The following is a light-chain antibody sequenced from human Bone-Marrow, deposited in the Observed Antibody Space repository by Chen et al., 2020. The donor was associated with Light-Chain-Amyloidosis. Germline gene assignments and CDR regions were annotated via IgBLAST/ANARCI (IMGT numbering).Light chain of an antibody. CDR1: DLPTKY. V-gene: IGLV3-25*03. J-gene: IGLJ2*01. Sequence: SYELTQPPSVSVSPGQTPRITCSGDDLPTKYAYWYQQKPGQAPLLVIHRDTERPSGISERFSGSSSGTTATLTISGVQAEDEADYHCQSADSSGTYEVIFDGGTKLTVL. CDR2: RDT. CDR3: QSADSSGTYEVI.